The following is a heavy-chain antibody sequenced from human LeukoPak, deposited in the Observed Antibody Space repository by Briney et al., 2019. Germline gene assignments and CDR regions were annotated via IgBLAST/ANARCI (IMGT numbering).Heavy chain of an antibody. CDR1: GHTFTSYG. J-gene: IGHJ6*03. CDR3: ARDYSGYGNYYYYMDV. V-gene: IGHV1-18*01. CDR2: ISAYNGNT. D-gene: IGHD5-12*01. Sequence: ASVKVSCKASGHTFTSYGISWVRQAAGHGLEWMGWISAYNGNTDYAQNLQGRVTMTTDTSTSTAYMELRSLRSDDTAMYYCARDYSGYGNYYYYMDVWGKGTTVTVSS.